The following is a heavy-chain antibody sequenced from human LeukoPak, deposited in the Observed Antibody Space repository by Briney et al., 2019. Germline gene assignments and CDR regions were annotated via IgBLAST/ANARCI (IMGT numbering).Heavy chain of an antibody. CDR3: ARGGGLDV. CDR1: GFTFSDHY. CDR2: LSNSGSDI. V-gene: IGHV3-11*01. D-gene: IGHD3-16*01. J-gene: IGHJ6*02. Sequence: AGGSLRLSCAVSGFTFSDHYMTWIRQAPGKGLEYISYLSNSGSDIFYADSVKGRFSISRDNAKNSLYLQMSNLRAEDTAVYFCARGGGLDVWGQGATVTVSS.